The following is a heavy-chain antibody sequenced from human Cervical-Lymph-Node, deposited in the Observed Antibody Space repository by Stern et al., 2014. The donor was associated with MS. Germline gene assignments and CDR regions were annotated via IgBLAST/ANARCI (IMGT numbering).Heavy chain of an antibody. D-gene: IGHD6-19*01. J-gene: IGHJ4*02. CDR2: IYPGGSDT. CDR1: GYSFTHFW. Sequence: EVHLVESGAEVKKPGESLSIPCKGSGYSFTHFWLGWVRQMAGKGLEWMGIIYPGGSDTRYSPSFQGQVTLSADSSINTAYLQWSSLKASDTAIYYCAIMRGDSGLHYWGQGTLVTVSS. CDR3: AIMRGDSGLHY. V-gene: IGHV5-51*03.